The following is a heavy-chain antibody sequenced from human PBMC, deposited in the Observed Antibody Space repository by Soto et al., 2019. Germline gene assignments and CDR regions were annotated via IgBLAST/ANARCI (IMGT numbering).Heavy chain of an antibody. D-gene: IGHD3-16*01. V-gene: IGHV4-30-2*01. Sequence: QLQLQESGSGLVMPSQTLSLTCAVSGCSIRSGGSSWSLIRQPPGKGLEWIGYIYHSGSTYYNPPINSRVTISEDRSKNPFSLTLSSVTAADTAVYYCARVQSSYDDYYSDCGGQGTLVTVSS. CDR3: ARVQSSYDDYYSDC. CDR1: GCSIRSGGSS. J-gene: IGHJ4*02. CDR2: IYHSGST.